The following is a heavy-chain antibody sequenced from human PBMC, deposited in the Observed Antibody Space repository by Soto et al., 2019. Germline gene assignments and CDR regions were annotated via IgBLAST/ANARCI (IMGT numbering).Heavy chain of an antibody. V-gene: IGHV3-30*18. CDR3: AKTGSGSYYGY. D-gene: IGHD3-10*01. CDR1: GFTFSSYG. J-gene: IGHJ4*02. CDR2: ISYDGSNK. Sequence: QVQLVESGGGVVQPGRSLRLSCAASGFTFSSYGMHWVRQAPGKGLEWVAVISYDGSNKYYADSVKGRFTISRDNSKNTLYLQMNSLRAEDTAVYYCAKTGSGSYYGYWGQGTLVTVSS.